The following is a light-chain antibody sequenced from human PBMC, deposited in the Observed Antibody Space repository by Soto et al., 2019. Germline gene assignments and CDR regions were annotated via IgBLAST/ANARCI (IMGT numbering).Light chain of an antibody. Sequence: AIRMTQSPSSFSACTGDRVTITFRASQGISSYLAWYQQKPGKAPKLLIYAASTLQSGVPSRFSGSGSGTDFTLTISCLQSEDFATYYCQHYNSYSEAFGQGTKVDI. J-gene: IGKJ1*01. CDR1: QGISSY. CDR2: AAS. V-gene: IGKV1-8*01. CDR3: QHYNSYSEA.